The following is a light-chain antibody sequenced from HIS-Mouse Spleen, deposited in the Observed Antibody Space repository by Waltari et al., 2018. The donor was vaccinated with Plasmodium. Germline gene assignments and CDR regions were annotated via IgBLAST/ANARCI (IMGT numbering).Light chain of an antibody. CDR2: EDS. V-gene: IGLV3-10*01. CDR3: YSTDSSGNHRV. J-gene: IGLJ3*02. Sequence: SYELTQPPSVSVSPGQTARNTCSGDPLPKKYAYWSQKKSGQAPVLVIYEDSKRPSGIPERFSGSSSGTMATLTISGAQVEDEADYYCYSTDSSGNHRVFGGGTKLTVL. CDR1: PLPKKY.